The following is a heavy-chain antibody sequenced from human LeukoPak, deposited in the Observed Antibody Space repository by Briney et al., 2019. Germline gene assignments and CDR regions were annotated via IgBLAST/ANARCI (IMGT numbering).Heavy chain of an antibody. CDR2: ISSGSTYI. Sequence: GGSLRLSCAACGFTFVTYSMNWVRQTPGKGLEWVSSISSGSTYIYYTDSVKGRFTISRDDAKNSLYLQMNSLRAEDTAVYYCARDSGSAYQFYYYMHVWGKGTTVTVSS. D-gene: IGHD5-12*01. J-gene: IGHJ6*03. V-gene: IGHV3-21*01. CDR3: ARDSGSAYQFYYYMHV. CDR1: GFTFVTYS.